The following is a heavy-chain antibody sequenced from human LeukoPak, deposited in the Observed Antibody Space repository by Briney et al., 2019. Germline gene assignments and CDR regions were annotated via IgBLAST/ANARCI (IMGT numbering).Heavy chain of an antibody. J-gene: IGHJ4*02. D-gene: IGHD2-15*01. CDR1: GFFFSGNA. CDR2: IGSDVRT. CDR3: AKDLLGWSFDY. Sequence: GGSLRLSCEASGFFFSGNAMSWVRQAPGKGLEWVSGIGSDVRTHYANSVKGRFTISRGNSKNTMYLQMNFLRAEDTAVYYCAKDLLGWSFDYWGQGTLVTVSS. V-gene: IGHV3-23*01.